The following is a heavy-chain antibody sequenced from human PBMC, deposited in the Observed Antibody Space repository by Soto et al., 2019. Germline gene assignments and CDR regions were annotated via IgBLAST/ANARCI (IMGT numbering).Heavy chain of an antibody. Sequence: QVQLVQSGAEVKKPGASVKVSCKASGYTFTSYDINWVRQATGQGLEWMGRMNPNSGNTGYAQKFQGRVTMTRNTSISTAYMELSSLRSEDTAVYYCAREWNVLLWFGELSGWFDPWGQGTLVTVSS. CDR3: AREWNVLLWFGELSGWFDP. CDR2: MNPNSGNT. J-gene: IGHJ5*02. D-gene: IGHD3-10*01. CDR1: GYTFTSYD. V-gene: IGHV1-8*01.